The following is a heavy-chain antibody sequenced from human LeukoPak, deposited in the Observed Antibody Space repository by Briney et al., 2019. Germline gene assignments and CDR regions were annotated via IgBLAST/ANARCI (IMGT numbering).Heavy chain of an antibody. CDR3: ARATIFGVVIDY. CDR1: GGSITSYY. V-gene: IGHV4-59*01. CDR2: IYYSGST. D-gene: IGHD3-3*01. Sequence: SETLSLTCTVSGGSITSYYWTWIRQPPGKGLEWIGYIYYSGSTNYNPSLRSRLTMSIGTSKSQFSLRLTSVTTADTAVYYCARATIFGVVIDYWGRGTLVTVSS. J-gene: IGHJ4*02.